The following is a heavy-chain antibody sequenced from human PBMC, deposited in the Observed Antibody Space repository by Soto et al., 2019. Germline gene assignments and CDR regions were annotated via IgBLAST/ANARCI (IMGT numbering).Heavy chain of an antibody. CDR1: GYTFTGYY. Sequence: ASVKVSCKASGYTFTGYYMHWVRQAPGQGLEWMGWINPNSGGTNYAQKFQGRVTMTRDTSISTAYMELSRLRSDDTAVYYCARGHADFWSAYYYLYNWFDPWGQGTLVTVSS. CDR3: ARGHADFWSAYYYLYNWFDP. CDR2: INPNSGGT. D-gene: IGHD3-3*01. V-gene: IGHV1-2*02. J-gene: IGHJ5*02.